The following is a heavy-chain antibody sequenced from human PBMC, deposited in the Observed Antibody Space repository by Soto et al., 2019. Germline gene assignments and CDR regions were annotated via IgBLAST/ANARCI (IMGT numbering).Heavy chain of an antibody. CDR1: GYTFTSYY. CDR2: INPSGGST. V-gene: IGHV1-46*01. D-gene: IGHD3-22*01. J-gene: IGHJ6*02. Sequence: ASVKVSCKASGYTFTSYYMHWVRQAPGQGLEWMGIINPSGGSTSYAQKFQGRVTMTRDTSTSTVYMELSSLRSEDTAVYYCARDFYDSSGYYYYYYGMDAWGQGTTVTVSS. CDR3: ARDFYDSSGYYYYYYGMDA.